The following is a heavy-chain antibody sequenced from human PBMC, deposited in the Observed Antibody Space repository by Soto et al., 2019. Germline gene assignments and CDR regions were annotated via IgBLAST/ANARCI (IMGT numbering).Heavy chain of an antibody. J-gene: IGHJ6*02. V-gene: IGHV3-53*01. CDR3: ATDYTDYYGGKPLGYYGMDV. CDR1: GFTVSSNY. D-gene: IGHD4-17*01. Sequence: GGSLRLSCAASGFTVSSNYMSWVRQAPGKGLEWVSVIYSGGSTYYADSVKGRFTISRDNSKNTLYLQMNSLRAEDTAVYYCATDYTDYYGGKPLGYYGMDVWGQATTVTVSS. CDR2: IYSGGST.